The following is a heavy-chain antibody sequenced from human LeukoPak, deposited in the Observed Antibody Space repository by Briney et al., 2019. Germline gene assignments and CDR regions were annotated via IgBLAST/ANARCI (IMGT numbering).Heavy chain of an antibody. CDR2: INPSGGST. CDR3: ARVDTAMVRVDY. V-gene: IGHV1-46*01. J-gene: IGHJ4*02. D-gene: IGHD5-18*01. CDR1: GYTFTSYY. Sequence: GASVKVSCKASGYTFTSYYMHWVRHGPGQGLEWMGIINPSGGSTSYAQKFQGRVTMTRDMSTSTVYMELSSLRSEDTAVYYCARVDTAMVRVDYWGQGTLVTVSS.